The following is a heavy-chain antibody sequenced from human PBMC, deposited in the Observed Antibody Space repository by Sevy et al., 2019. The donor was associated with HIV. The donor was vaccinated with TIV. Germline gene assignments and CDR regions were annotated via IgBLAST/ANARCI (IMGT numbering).Heavy chain of an antibody. CDR1: GFTFSSYD. CDR2: IGTAGDT. Sequence: GGSLRLSCAASGFTFSSYDMHWVRQATGKGLEWVSAIGTAGDTYYPGSVKGRFTISRENAKNSLYLQMNSLRAGDTAVYYCARACIAASQEGAFDIWGQGTMVNVSS. D-gene: IGHD6-6*01. CDR3: ARACIAASQEGAFDI. V-gene: IGHV3-13*01. J-gene: IGHJ3*02.